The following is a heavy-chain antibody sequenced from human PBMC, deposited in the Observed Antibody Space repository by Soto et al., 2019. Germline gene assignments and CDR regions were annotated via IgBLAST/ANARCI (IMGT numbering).Heavy chain of an antibody. Sequence: SETLSLTCTVSGGSISSGDYYWSWIRQPPGKGLEWIGYIYYSGTTYYNPSLKSRVTMSVDTSKNQFSLKLSSVTAADTAVYYCARHSNEYRKSLDYWGQGTLVTVSS. J-gene: IGHJ4*02. D-gene: IGHD6-13*01. V-gene: IGHV4-30-4*01. CDR1: GGSISSGDYY. CDR2: IYYSGTT. CDR3: ARHSNEYRKSLDY.